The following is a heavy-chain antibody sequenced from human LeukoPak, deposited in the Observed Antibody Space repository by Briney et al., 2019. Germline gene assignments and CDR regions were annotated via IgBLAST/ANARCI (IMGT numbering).Heavy chain of an antibody. V-gene: IGHV4-59*01. CDR3: ARLTSVVVVAATHNWFDP. J-gene: IGHJ5*02. Sequence: PSETLSLTCTVSGGSISSYYWSWIRQPPGKGLEWIGYIYYSGSTNYNPSLKSRVTISVDTSKNQFSLKLSSVTAADTAVYYCARLTSVVVVAATHNWFDPWGQGTLVTASS. CDR2: IYYSGST. CDR1: GGSISSYY. D-gene: IGHD2-15*01.